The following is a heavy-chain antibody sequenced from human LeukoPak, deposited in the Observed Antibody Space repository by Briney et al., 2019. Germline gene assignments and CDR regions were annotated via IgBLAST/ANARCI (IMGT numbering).Heavy chain of an antibody. D-gene: IGHD1-26*01. CDR1: GFTFDDYA. Sequence: GGSLRLSCAASGFTFDDYAMHWVRQAPGKGLEWVSLISWDGGSTYYADSVKGRFTISRDNSKNSLYLQMNSLRAEDTALYYCAKGGLGGSYYYFDYWGQGILVTVSS. CDR3: AKGGLGGSYYYFDY. CDR2: ISWDGGST. V-gene: IGHV3-43D*03. J-gene: IGHJ4*02.